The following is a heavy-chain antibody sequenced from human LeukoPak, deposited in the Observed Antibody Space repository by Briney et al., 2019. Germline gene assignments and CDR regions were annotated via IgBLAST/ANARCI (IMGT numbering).Heavy chain of an antibody. V-gene: IGHV1-8*01. D-gene: IGHD1-26*01. CDR3: ARTRELLGLWDAFDI. CDR2: MNPNSGNT. Sequence: ASVKVSCKASGYTFTSYDINWVRQATGQGLEWMGWMNPNSGNTGYAQKFQGRVTMTRNTSISTAYMELSSLRAEDTAVYYCARTRELLGLWDAFDIWGQGTMVTVSS. CDR1: GYTFTSYD. J-gene: IGHJ3*02.